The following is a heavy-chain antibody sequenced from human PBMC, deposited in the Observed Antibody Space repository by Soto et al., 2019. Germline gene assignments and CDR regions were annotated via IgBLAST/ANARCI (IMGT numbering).Heavy chain of an antibody. CDR1: GVSITSYK. D-gene: IGHD2-15*01. Sequence: EKLRHTYTVSGVSITSYKWSWIRQSPGKGLEWIAYMYSSGSSSYNPSLKSRVTISVDTSKNQYSLKVNSATAADTAVHYCEREWSAFDYWRQGILVTVSS. CDR2: MYSSGSS. J-gene: IGHJ4*02. CDR3: EREWSAFDY. V-gene: IGHV4-59*01.